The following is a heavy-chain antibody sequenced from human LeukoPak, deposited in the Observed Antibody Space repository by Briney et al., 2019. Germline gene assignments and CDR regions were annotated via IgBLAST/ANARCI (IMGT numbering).Heavy chain of an antibody. J-gene: IGHJ3*02. Sequence: GASVKVSCKASGYTFTGYYMHWVRHAPGQGLEWMGWINPNSGGTNYAQKFQGRVTMTRDTSISTAYMELSRLRSDDTAVYYCARDKRIAARRTDAFDIWGQGTMVTVSS. CDR2: INPNSGGT. D-gene: IGHD6-6*01. CDR1: GYTFTGYY. V-gene: IGHV1-2*02. CDR3: ARDKRIAARRTDAFDI.